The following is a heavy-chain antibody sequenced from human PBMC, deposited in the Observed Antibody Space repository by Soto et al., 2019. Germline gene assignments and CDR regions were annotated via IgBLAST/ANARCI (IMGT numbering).Heavy chain of an antibody. J-gene: IGHJ6*02. CDR1: RFSFTNAW. CDR2: IKSKTDGGTA. D-gene: IGHD1-26*01. V-gene: IGHV3-15*01. Sequence: EVQLVESGGGFVQPGGSLRLSCVASRFSFTNAWMSWVRQAPGKGPEWGGGIKSKTDGGTADYAAPVKGRFTISRDDSQNTLYLHMDSLKTEDTALYHCSTDIGIYGLDIWGQGTTVTVSS. CDR3: STDIGIYGLDI.